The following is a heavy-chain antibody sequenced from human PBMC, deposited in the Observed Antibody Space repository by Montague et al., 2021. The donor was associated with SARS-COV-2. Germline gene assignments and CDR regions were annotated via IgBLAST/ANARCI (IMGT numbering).Heavy chain of an antibody. J-gene: IGHJ3*02. Sequence: SLRLSCAASGFTFSSYAMHWVRQAPGKGLEWVAVISYDGSNKYYADSVKGRFTISRDNSKNTLYLQMNSLRAEDTAVYYCVRPSSGSYYHAFDIWGQGTMVTVSS. CDR3: VRPSSGSYYHAFDI. CDR1: GFTFSSYA. CDR2: ISYDGSNK. D-gene: IGHD1-26*01. V-gene: IGHV3-30-3*01.